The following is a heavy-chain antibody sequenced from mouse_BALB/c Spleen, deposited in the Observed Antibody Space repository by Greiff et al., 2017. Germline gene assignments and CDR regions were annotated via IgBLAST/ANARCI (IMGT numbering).Heavy chain of an antibody. D-gene: IGHD2-14*01. Sequence: EVKLQESGPGLVKPSQSLSLTCTVTGYSITSDYAWNWIRQFPGNKLEWMGYISYSGSTSYNPSLKSRISITRDTSKNQFFLQLNSVTTEDTATYYCAREVRHAMDYWGQGTSVTVSS. J-gene: IGHJ4*01. CDR2: ISYSGST. V-gene: IGHV3-2*02. CDR3: AREVRHAMDY. CDR1: GYSITSDYA.